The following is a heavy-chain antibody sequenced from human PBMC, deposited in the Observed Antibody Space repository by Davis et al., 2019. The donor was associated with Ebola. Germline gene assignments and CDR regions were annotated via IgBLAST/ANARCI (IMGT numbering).Heavy chain of an antibody. J-gene: IGHJ6*02. CDR3: ARGRKRGYCSGGSCYSGYYYYGMDV. CDR2: INHSGST. V-gene: IGHV4-34*01. Sequence: MPSETLSLTCAVYGGSFSGYYWSWIRQPPGKGLEWIGEINHSGSTNYNPSLKSRVTISVDTSKNQFSLKLSSVTAADTAVYYCARGRKRGYCSGGSCYSGYYYYGMDVWGQGTTVTVSS. D-gene: IGHD2-15*01. CDR1: GGSFSGYY.